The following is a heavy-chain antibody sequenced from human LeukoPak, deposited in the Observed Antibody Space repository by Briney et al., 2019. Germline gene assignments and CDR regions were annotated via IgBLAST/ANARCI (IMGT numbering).Heavy chain of an antibody. D-gene: IGHD6-13*01. V-gene: IGHV3-74*01. CDR1: GFTFSSYW. CDR3: ARVLEGNSSSWYAYYYYYYIDV. CDR2: INSDGSST. Sequence: PGGSLRLSCAASGFTFSSYWMHWVRQAPGEGLVWVSRINSDGSSTNYADSVKGRFTISRDNSKNTLYLQMNSLRAEDTAVYYCARVLEGNSSSWYAYYYYYYIDVWGRGTTVTISS. J-gene: IGHJ6*03.